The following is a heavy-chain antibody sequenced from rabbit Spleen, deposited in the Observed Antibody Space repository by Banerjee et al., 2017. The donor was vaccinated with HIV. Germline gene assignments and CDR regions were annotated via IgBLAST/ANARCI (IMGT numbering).Heavy chain of an antibody. J-gene: IGHJ6*01. CDR1: EFSFSENVY. CDR3: ARDTGTSFSTYGMDL. D-gene: IGHD8-1*01. CDR2: SYAGSSGNT. V-gene: IGHV1S40*01. Sequence: QSLEESGGDLVKPGASLTLTCTASEFSFSENVYMCWVRQAPGKGLEWIACSYAGSSGNTYSAIWAKGRFTISKTSSTTVTLQMTSLTAADTATYFCARDTGTSFSTYGMDLWGPGTLVTVS.